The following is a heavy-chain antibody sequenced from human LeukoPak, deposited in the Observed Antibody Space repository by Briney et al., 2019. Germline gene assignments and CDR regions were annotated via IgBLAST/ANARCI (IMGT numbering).Heavy chain of an antibody. CDR1: GGSISSYY. Sequence: SETLSLTCVESGGSISSYYWSCSRQPPGKGLEWIGYIYYSGSTNYNPSLKSRVTISVDTSKNQFSLKLSSVTAADTAVYYCAILLSGYDIDRDFWGQGTLVTVSS. CDR3: AILLSGYDIDRDF. CDR2: IYYSGST. D-gene: IGHD5-12*01. V-gene: IGHV4-59*08. J-gene: IGHJ4*02.